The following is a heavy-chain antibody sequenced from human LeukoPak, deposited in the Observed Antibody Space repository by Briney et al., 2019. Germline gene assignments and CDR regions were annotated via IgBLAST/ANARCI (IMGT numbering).Heavy chain of an antibody. CDR1: GGSISSYY. Sequence: SETLSLTCTVSGGSISSYYWRWIRQPPGKGLEWIGYIYYSGSTNYNPSLKSRVTISVDTSKNQFSLKLSSVTAADTAVYYCARGIVVVTAANFDYWGQGTLVTVSS. V-gene: IGHV4-59*01. J-gene: IGHJ4*02. CDR2: IYYSGST. CDR3: ARGIVVVTAANFDY. D-gene: IGHD2-21*02.